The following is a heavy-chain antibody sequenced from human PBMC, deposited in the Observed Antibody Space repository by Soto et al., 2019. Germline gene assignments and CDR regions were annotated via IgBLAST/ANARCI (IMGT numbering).Heavy chain of an antibody. D-gene: IGHD2-21*02. CDR2: IIPIFGTP. CDR1: GGNFRNYA. V-gene: IGHV1-69*01. J-gene: IGHJ4*02. CDR3: VRATDLVGVTGS. Sequence: QVQLVQSGAEVKKPGSSVKVSCKASGGNFRNYAINWVRQAPGQGPEWMGGIIPIFGTPHYAQKFQGRVTITADESTSTVYLEPSGLRSDDAAVYYCVRATDLVGVTGSWGQGTLVTVSS.